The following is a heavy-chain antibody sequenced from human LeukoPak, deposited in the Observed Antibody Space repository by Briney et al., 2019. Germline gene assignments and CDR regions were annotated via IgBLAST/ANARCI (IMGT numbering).Heavy chain of an antibody. D-gene: IGHD3-16*01. CDR3: ARAHFWDYYYGMDV. J-gene: IGHJ6*02. CDR2: ISSSGSTI. V-gene: IGHV3-11*01. CDR1: GFTFSDYY. Sequence: GGSLRLSCAASGFTFSDYYMSWIRQAPGKGLEWVSYISSSGSTIYYADSVKGRFTISRDNAKNSLYLQMNRLRAEDTAVYYCARAHFWDYYYGMDVWGQGTTVTVSS.